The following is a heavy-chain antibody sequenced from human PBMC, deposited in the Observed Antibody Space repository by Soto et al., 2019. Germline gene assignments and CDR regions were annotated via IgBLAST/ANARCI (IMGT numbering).Heavy chain of an antibody. J-gene: IGHJ4*02. CDR1: GYTFGNHS. Sequence: GGSLKLSCPVAGYTFGNHSTHWVRQAPGKGLEWVSRMNSDGSLINYADSVKGRFTVSRDNAKNTLYLQMNSLRVEDTAVYYCATAEVDYWGPGTLVTVSS. V-gene: IGHV3-74*01. CDR3: ATAEVDY. CDR2: MNSDGSLI.